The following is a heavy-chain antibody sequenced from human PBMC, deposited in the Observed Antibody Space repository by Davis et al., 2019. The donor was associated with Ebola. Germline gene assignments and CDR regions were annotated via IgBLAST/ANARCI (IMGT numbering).Heavy chain of an antibody. Sequence: SWVRQAPGKGLEWVGFIRSKAYGGTTEYAASVKGRFTISRDDSKTIAYLHMNTLKTEDTAVYYCAREVYCSGGSCALFDYWGQGTLVTVSS. J-gene: IGHJ4*02. CDR3: AREVYCSGGSCALFDY. CDR2: IRSKAYGGTT. D-gene: IGHD2-15*01. V-gene: IGHV3-49*02.